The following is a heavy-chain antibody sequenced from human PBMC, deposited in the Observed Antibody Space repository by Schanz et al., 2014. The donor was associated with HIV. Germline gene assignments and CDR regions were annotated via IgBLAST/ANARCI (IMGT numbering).Heavy chain of an antibody. CDR3: AKSNGGDTAVVQYYFDY. V-gene: IGHV3-30*18. CDR1: GFTFNNYA. D-gene: IGHD5-18*01. J-gene: IGHJ4*02. Sequence: VQLLDSGGGLVQPGGSLRLSCVASGFTFNNYAMTWVRQAPGKGLEWVAVISYDGTNKKYEDSVKGRFTISRDNSKNSLSLLIKSLRAEDAAVYFCAKSNGGDTAVVQYYFDYWGQGTLVSVSS. CDR2: ISYDGTNK.